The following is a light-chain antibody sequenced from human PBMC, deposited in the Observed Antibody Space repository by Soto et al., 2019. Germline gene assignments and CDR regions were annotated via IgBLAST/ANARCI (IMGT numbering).Light chain of an antibody. CDR3: QQYNNWPGT. CDR2: GAS. Sequence: ETLITQSPATLSVSPGERATLSCRASQSVSTNLAWYQHRTGQAPRLLISGASTRDTGLPARFSGIWSGTEFTLPISSLQSEDFYVYYCQQYNNWPGTFGQGTKVDIK. CDR1: QSVSTN. V-gene: IGKV3-15*01. J-gene: IGKJ1*01.